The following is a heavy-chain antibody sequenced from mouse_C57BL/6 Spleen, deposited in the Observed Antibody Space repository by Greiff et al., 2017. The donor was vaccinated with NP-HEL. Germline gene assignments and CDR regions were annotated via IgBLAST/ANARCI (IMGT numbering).Heavy chain of an antibody. CDR1: GYTFTDYE. J-gene: IGHJ2*01. Sequence: QVQLQQSGAELVRPGASVTLSCKASGYTFTDYEMHWVKQTPVHGLEWIGAIDPETGGTAYNQKFKGKAILTADKSSSTAYMELRSLTSEDSAVYYCTRSGSSGYDYWGQGTTLTVSS. V-gene: IGHV1-15*01. CDR3: TRSGSSGYDY. CDR2: IDPETGGT. D-gene: IGHD3-2*02.